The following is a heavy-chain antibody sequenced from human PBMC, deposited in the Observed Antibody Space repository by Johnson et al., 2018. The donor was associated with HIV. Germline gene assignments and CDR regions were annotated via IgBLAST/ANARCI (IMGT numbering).Heavy chain of an antibody. CDR3: ARDPSRLRQSDI. J-gene: IGHJ3*02. CDR1: GFTFSDAW. Sequence: QVQLVESGGGLVKPGGSLRLSCAASGFTFSDAWMNWVRQAPGKGLEWVAVISYDGSNKYYADSVKGRFTISRDNSKNTLYLQMNSLRAEDTAVYYCARDPSRLRQSDIWGQGTMVTVSS. V-gene: IGHV3-30-3*01. D-gene: IGHD3-16*01. CDR2: ISYDGSNK.